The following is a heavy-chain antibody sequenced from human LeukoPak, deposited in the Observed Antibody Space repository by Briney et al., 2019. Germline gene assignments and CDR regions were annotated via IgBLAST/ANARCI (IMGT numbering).Heavy chain of an antibody. CDR3: AKKTPGTYPFDY. J-gene: IGHJ4*02. Sequence: SGGSLRLSCAASGFSFSSTAMNWVRQAPGKGLEWVSASGTDGDTYYADSDQGRFTISRDNSRNTLYLQMTSLRADDTAVYYCAKKTPGTYPFDYWGQGTLVTVSP. CDR2: SGTDGDT. D-gene: IGHD6-13*01. V-gene: IGHV3-23*01. CDR1: GFSFSSTA.